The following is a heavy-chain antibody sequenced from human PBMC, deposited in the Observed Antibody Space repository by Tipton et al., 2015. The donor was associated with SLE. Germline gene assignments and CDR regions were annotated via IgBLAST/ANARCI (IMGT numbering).Heavy chain of an antibody. CDR2: IYSGGST. CDR3: ARQFSSGYGYFDY. J-gene: IGHJ4*02. CDR1: GFTVSSNY. D-gene: IGHD3-22*01. Sequence: SLRLSCAASGFTVSSNYMSWVRQAPGKGLEWVSVIYSGGSTYYADSVKGRFTISRDNSKNTLYLQMNSLRAEDMAVYYCARQFSSGYGYFDYWGQGTLVTVSS. V-gene: IGHV3-66*02.